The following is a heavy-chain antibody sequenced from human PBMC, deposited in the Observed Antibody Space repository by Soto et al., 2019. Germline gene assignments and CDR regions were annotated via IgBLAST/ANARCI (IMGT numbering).Heavy chain of an antibody. CDR3: AKASAVAGHYYFDY. J-gene: IGHJ4*02. V-gene: IGHV3-9*01. D-gene: IGHD6-19*01. CDR1: GFTFDDYA. CDR2: ISWNSGSI. Sequence: EVQLVESGGGLVQPGRSLRLSCAASGFTFDDYAMHWVRQAPGKGLEWVSGISWNSGSIGYADSVEGRFTISRDNAKNSLYLQMNSLRAEDTALYYCAKASAVAGHYYFDYWGQGTLVTVSS.